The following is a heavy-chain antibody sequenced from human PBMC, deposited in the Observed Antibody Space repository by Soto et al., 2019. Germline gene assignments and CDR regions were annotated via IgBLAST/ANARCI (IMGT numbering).Heavy chain of an antibody. Sequence: GGSLRLSCAASGFTFSSYAMSWVRQAPGKGLKWVSTISGSGGNTYYADSVKGRFTISRDNSKNTLYLQMNSLRAEDSAVFCCAKEDWNQYYFEYWGQGTLVTVSS. CDR1: GFTFSSYA. V-gene: IGHV3-23*01. CDR2: ISGSGGNT. D-gene: IGHD1-1*01. CDR3: AKEDWNQYYFEY. J-gene: IGHJ4*02.